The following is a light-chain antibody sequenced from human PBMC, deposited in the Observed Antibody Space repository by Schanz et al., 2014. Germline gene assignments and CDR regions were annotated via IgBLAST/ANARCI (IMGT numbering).Light chain of an antibody. CDR2: RAS. CDR1: QSVGSN. V-gene: IGKV3-15*01. J-gene: IGKJ4*01. Sequence: EVVMTQSPATLSVSPGERATLSCRASQSVGSNLAWYQQKPGQAPRLLIHRASTRATDIPARFGGSGSGTEFTLTISSLQSEDFAVYYCQQYNNWPPLTFGGGTKVEIK. CDR3: QQYNNWPPLT.